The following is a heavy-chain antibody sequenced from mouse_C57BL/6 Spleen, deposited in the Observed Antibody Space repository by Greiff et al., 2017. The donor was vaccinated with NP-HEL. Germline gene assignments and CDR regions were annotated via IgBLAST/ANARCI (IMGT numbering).Heavy chain of an antibody. V-gene: IGHV5-17*01. J-gene: IGHJ3*01. CDR2: ISSGSSTI. CDR3: AREDGFAY. CDR1: GFTFSDYG. Sequence: EVQVVESGGGLVKPGGSLKLSCAASGFTFSDYGMHWVRQAPGKGLAWVAYISSGSSTIYYADTVKGRFTISRDNAKNTLFLQMTSLRSEDTAMYYCAREDGFAYWGQGTLVTVSA.